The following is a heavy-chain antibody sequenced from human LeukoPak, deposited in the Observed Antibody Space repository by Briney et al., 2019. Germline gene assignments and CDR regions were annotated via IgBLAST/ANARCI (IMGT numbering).Heavy chain of an antibody. CDR3: ARDSPLYDSSGYYYVGGNWFDP. CDR2: IYYSGST. J-gene: IGHJ5*02. V-gene: IGHV4-59*01. CDR1: GGSISSYY. D-gene: IGHD3-22*01. Sequence: KSSETLSPTCTVSGGSISSYYWSWIRQPPGKGLEWIGYIYYSGSTNYNPSLKSRVTISVDTSKNQFSLKLSSVTAADTAVYYCARDSPLYDSSGYYYVGGNWFDPWGQGTLVTVSS.